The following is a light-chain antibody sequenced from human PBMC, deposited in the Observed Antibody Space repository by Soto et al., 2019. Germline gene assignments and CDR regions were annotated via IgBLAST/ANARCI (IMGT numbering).Light chain of an antibody. CDR3: QQRSNWPLT. CDR1: QSIGSSY. J-gene: IGKJ4*01. CDR2: GAS. Sequence: VLTQSPGTLSLSPGERATLSCRASQSIGSSYLAWYQQKPGQAPRLLIYGASSRATGIPDRFSGGGSGTDFSLTISRLDPEDFAVYYCQQRSNWPLTFGGGTKVDNK. V-gene: IGKV3D-20*02.